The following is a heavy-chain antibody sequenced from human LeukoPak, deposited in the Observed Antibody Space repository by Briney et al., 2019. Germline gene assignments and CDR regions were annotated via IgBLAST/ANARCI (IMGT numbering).Heavy chain of an antibody. Sequence: PGESLKISCKGSGYRFTSYWIAWVRQLPGKGLEWMGIIYPGDSYPGGPNTKYSPSFQGQVTISADKAISTVYLQWSSLEASDTAIYYCARHIVSSGYYSGTHYSNMDVWGQGTTVTVSS. V-gene: IGHV5-51*01. J-gene: IGHJ6*02. CDR1: GYRFTSYW. CDR3: ARHIVSSGYYSGTHYSNMDV. D-gene: IGHD3-22*01. CDR2: IYPGDSYPGGPNT.